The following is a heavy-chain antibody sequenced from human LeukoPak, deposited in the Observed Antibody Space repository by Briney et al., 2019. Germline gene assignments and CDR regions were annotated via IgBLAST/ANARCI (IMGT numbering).Heavy chain of an antibody. CDR3: ARESGGSGSHHDY. V-gene: IGHV4-61*02. CDR2: IFPGGNT. Sequence: SETLSLTCTVSGGSISSGTYYWNWMRQPAGKGLEWIVRIFPGGNTYFNPSLKSRVAIAVDTSENQFSLKVNSVTAGDTAIYYCARESGGSGSHHDYWGQGTLVSVSS. CDR1: GGSISSGTYY. D-gene: IGHD3-10*01. J-gene: IGHJ4*02.